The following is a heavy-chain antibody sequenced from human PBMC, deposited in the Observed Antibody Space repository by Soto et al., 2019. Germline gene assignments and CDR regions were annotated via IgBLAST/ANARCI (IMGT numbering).Heavy chain of an antibody. CDR2: IKEDGNEK. D-gene: IGHD6-19*01. CDR1: GFPFNNYY. V-gene: IGHV3-7*03. J-gene: IGHJ6*02. Sequence: GGSLRLSCAASGFPFNNYYMTWVRQAPGKGLEWVASIKEDGNEKYYVDSVKGRFTISRDNYKNSLSLQMNSLRAEDTAVYYCTRGAGGWNYYYAMDVWGPGATVTVSS. CDR3: TRGAGGWNYYYAMDV.